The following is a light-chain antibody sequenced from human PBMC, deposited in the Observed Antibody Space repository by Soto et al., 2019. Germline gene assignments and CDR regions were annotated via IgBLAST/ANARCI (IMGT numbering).Light chain of an antibody. CDR1: QDISNF. CDR2: PAS. V-gene: IGKV1-9*01. J-gene: IGKJ5*01. Sequence: DIQLTQSPSFLSASVGDRVTITCRASQDISNFLAWFQQNPGKAPKLLIYPASSLQSGLTSTFSVIGSLTEFTLTISSLQPEDFAPYHCQQLNSFPTTFGQGTRLESK. CDR3: QQLNSFPTT.